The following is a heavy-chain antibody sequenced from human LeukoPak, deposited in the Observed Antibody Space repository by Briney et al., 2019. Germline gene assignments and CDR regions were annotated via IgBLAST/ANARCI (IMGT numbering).Heavy chain of an antibody. CDR1: GGSISSYY. Sequence: SSETLSLTCTVSGGSISSYYWSWIRQPPGKGLEWIGDIYYSGSTNYNPSLKSRVTISVDTSKNQFSLKLSSATAADTAVYYCARTSWLQSSYYFDYWGQGTLVTVSS. V-gene: IGHV4-59*08. CDR3: ARTSWLQSSYYFDY. CDR2: IYYSGST. D-gene: IGHD5-24*01. J-gene: IGHJ4*02.